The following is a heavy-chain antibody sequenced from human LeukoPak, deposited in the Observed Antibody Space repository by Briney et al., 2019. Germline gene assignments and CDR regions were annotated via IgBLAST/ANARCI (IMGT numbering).Heavy chain of an antibody. J-gene: IGHJ4*02. CDR2: INPNSGGT. V-gene: IGHV1-2*02. CDR3: ARGGVDWNHSVYYFDY. D-gene: IGHD1-1*01. Sequence: GASVKVSCKASGYTFTGYYMHWVRQAPGQGLEWMGWINPNSGGTNYAQKFQGRVTMTRDTSISTAYMELSRLRSDDTAVYYCARGGVDWNHSVYYFDYWGQGTLVTVSS. CDR1: GYTFTGYY.